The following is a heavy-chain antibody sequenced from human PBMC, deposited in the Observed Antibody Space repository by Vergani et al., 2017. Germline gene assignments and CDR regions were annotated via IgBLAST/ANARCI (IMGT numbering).Heavy chain of an antibody. CDR1: GDSISSGVYY. V-gene: IGHV4-31*03. D-gene: IGHD3-22*01. J-gene: IGHJ4*02. CDR3: ARMGGYDEGDAFRIGYFDS. CDR2: IYSTGST. Sequence: QVQLQESGPGLGKPSQTLSLTCSVSGDSISSGVYYWNWIRQHPGKGLEWIGYIYSTGSTHHNPSLRRRMNMSVDTSKNQFSLKLNSVTAADTAMYYCARMGGYDEGDAFRIGYFDSWGPGILVTVSS.